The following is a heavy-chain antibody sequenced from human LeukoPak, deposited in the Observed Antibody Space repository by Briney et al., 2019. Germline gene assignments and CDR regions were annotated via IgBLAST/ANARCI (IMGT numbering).Heavy chain of an antibody. CDR1: GYTFTSYD. Sequence: ASVKVSCKASGYTFTSYDINWVRQATGQGLEWMGWMNPNSGNTGYAQKFQGRVTMTRNTSISTAYMELSSLRSEDTAVYYCARVGKGQARRYCSSTSCYAYWFDPWGQGTLVTVSS. V-gene: IGHV1-8*01. D-gene: IGHD2-2*01. CDR3: ARVGKGQARRYCSSTSCYAYWFDP. CDR2: MNPNSGNT. J-gene: IGHJ5*02.